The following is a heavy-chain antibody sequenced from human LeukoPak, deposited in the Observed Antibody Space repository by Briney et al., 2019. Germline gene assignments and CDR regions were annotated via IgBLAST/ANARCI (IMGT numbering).Heavy chain of an antibody. D-gene: IGHD6-19*01. J-gene: IGHJ5*02. CDR3: ARDNKIGSIAWYNWFDP. V-gene: IGHV4-59*01. CDR2: IYYSGST. CDR1: GDSIGGYY. Sequence: SETLSLTCTVSGDSIGGYYWTWIRQPPGKGPEWIGNIYYSGSTNYNPSLKSRVTLSVDTSKNQFSLRLRSLTAADTAVYYCARDNKIGSIAWYNWFDPWGQGTLVTVSS.